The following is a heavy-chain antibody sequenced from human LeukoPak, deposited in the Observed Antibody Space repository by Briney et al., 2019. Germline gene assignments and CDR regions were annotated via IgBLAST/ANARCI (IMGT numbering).Heavy chain of an antibody. Sequence: AGGSLRLSCSTSGFSFGDYVMSWVRQAPGKGLEWLGYTRTKAYGGATEYAASVKGRFTISRDDSKSIAYLQVNSLKTEDTAVYYCSKEGRPGYYWFDPWGQGTLVTVSS. J-gene: IGHJ5*02. D-gene: IGHD1-1*01. CDR3: SKEGRPGYYWFDP. V-gene: IGHV3-49*04. CDR2: TRTKAYGGAT. CDR1: GFSFGDYV.